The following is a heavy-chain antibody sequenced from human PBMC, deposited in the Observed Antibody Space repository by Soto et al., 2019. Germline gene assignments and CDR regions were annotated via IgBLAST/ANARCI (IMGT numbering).Heavy chain of an antibody. Sequence: QVQLVEYGGGVVQPGRSLRLSCAASGFTISTYGMHWVRQAPGKGLEWVAVIWYDGSNKYYADSVKGRFTISRDTSKNTLYLQMDSLRAEDTAVYYCAGEDSASSGAVDIWGQGTLVTVSS. D-gene: IGHD2-15*01. J-gene: IGHJ3*02. CDR3: AGEDSASSGAVDI. CDR2: IWYDGSNK. CDR1: GFTISTYG. V-gene: IGHV3-33*01.